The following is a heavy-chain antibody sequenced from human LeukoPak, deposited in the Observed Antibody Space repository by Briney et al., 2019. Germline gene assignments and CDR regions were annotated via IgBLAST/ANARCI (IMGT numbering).Heavy chain of an antibody. Sequence: GESLKISCEASGYSFTTYWIAWVRQMPGKGLECVGIIYPGDSITRYSPSFQGQVTISADKSISTAYLQWSSLKASDTAMYYCARRGGYCSGGSCWNDYWGQGTLVTVSS. CDR2: IYPGDSIT. D-gene: IGHD2-15*01. CDR3: ARRGGYCSGGSCWNDY. V-gene: IGHV5-51*01. CDR1: GYSFTTYW. J-gene: IGHJ4*02.